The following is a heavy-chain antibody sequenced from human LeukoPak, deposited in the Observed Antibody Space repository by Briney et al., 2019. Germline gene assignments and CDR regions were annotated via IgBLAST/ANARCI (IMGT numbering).Heavy chain of an antibody. CDR3: ARGPADIVATVPVE. D-gene: IGHD5-12*01. CDR1: GFTFSSYA. V-gene: IGHV3-23*01. J-gene: IGHJ4*02. CDR2: ISGSGGST. Sequence: GGSLRLSCAASGFTFSSYAMSWVRQAPGKGLEWVSAISGSGGSTYYADSVKGRFTISRDNSKNTLYLQMNSLRSEDTAVYYCARGPADIVATVPVEWGQGTLVTVSS.